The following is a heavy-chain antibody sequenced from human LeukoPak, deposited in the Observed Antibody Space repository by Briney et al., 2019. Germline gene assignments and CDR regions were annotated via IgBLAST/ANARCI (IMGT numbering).Heavy chain of an antibody. D-gene: IGHD5-18*01. V-gene: IGHV1-24*01. CDR3: ATPPPDTANPDFDY. CDR1: GYTLTELS. CDR2: FDPEDGET. J-gene: IGHJ4*02. Sequence: GASVKVSCKVSGYTLTELSMHWVRQAPGKGLEWMGGFDPEDGETIYAQKFQGRVTMTEDTSTDTAYMELSSLRSEDTAVYYCATPPPDTANPDFDYWGQGTLVTVSS.